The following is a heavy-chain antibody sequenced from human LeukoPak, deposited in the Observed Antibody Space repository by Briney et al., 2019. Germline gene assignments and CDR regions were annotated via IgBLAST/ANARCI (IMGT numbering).Heavy chain of an antibody. J-gene: IGHJ4*02. Sequence: GGSLRLSCAASGFTFSSYGMRWVRQAPGKGLEWVAVIWYDGSNKYYADSVKGRFTISRDNSKNTLYLQMNSLRAEDTAVYYCARDGDYDSSGYYYQGWAKIPDYWGQGTLVTVSS. CDR1: GFTFSSYG. D-gene: IGHD3-22*01. CDR2: IWYDGSNK. V-gene: IGHV3-33*01. CDR3: ARDGDYDSSGYYYQGWAKIPDY.